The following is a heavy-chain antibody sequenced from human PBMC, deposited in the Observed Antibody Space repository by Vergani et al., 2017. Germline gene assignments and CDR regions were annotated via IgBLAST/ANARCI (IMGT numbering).Heavy chain of an antibody. J-gene: IGHJ4*02. D-gene: IGHD3-10*01. Sequence: QVQLVQSGAEVKKPGSSVKVSCKASGGTFSSYAISWVRQAPGQGLEWMGGIIPIFGTANYAQKFQGRVTITADKSTSTAYMELCSLRSEDTAVYYCAGSKSVGSGSYFGYWGQGTLVTVSS. CDR3: AGSKSVGSGSYFGY. CDR2: IIPIFGTA. V-gene: IGHV1-69*06. CDR1: GGTFSSYA.